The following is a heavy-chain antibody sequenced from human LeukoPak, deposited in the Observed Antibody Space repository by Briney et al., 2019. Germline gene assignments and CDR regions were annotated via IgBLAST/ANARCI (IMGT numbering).Heavy chain of an antibody. D-gene: IGHD4-17*01. CDR1: GGSISSYY. J-gene: IGHJ4*02. CDR3: ARLKYGDYADY. V-gene: IGHV4-59*08. CDR2: IYYSGST. Sequence: SETLSLTCTVSGGSISSYYWSWIRQPPGKGLEWIGYIYYSGSTNYNPSLKSRVTISVDTSKNQFSLKLSSVTAADTAVSYCARLKYGDYADYWGQGTLVTVSS.